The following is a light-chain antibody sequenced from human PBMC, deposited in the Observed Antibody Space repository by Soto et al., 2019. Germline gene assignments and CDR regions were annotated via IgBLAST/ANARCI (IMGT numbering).Light chain of an antibody. V-gene: IGKV2-30*02. CDR3: MQGTHWPWT. CDR1: QSLIHSDGNTY. Sequence: DVVMTQSPLSLPVTLGQPASISCRSSQSLIHSDGNTYLNWFQQRPGQSPRRLIYKVSDRDSGVPERFPGSGAGTDFTLKISRVEAEDGGVYYCMQGTHWPWTFGQGTEVEIK. CDR2: KVS. J-gene: IGKJ1*01.